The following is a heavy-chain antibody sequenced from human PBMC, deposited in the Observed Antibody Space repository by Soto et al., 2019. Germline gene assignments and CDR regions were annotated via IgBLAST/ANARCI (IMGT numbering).Heavy chain of an antibody. Sequence: GGSLRLSCAASGFTVSSNYMSWVRQAPGKGLEWVSVIYSGGSTYYADSVKGRFTISRHNSKNTLYLQMNSLRSEDTAVYYCARMSGSYQNVYYYYGMDVWGQGTTVTVSS. J-gene: IGHJ6*02. CDR2: IYSGGST. D-gene: IGHD1-26*01. CDR3: ARMSGSYQNVYYYYGMDV. CDR1: GFTVSSNY. V-gene: IGHV3-53*04.